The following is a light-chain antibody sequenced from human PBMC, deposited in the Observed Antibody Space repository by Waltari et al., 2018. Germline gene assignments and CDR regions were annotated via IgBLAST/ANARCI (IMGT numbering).Light chain of an antibody. CDR2: WAS. CDR1: QSVLDTSSNRNC. V-gene: IGKV4-1*01. Sequence: DIVMTQSPDSLPVSLGERATINCKSSQSVLDTSSNRNCLAWYRQKPGKPPKLLIYWASTRESGVPDRISGSGSGTDFTLTISSLQVEDVAVYFCQQCYSTPYSFGQGTKLEIK. CDR3: QQCYSTPYS. J-gene: IGKJ2*03.